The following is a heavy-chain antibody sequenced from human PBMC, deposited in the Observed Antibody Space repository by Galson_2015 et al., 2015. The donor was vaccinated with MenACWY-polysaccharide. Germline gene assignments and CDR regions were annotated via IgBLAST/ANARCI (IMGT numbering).Heavy chain of an antibody. J-gene: IGHJ5*02. D-gene: IGHD1-14*01. CDR2: IYYSGST. Sequence: SEPLTLTCTVSGGSISSSYWSWIRQPPGKGLEWIGYIYYSGSTNYNPSFKSRVTISVDTSKNQFSLKLSSVTAADTAVYYCSRGRTPSGYNCFDPWGQGTLVTVSS. CDR1: GGSISSSY. CDR3: SRGRTPSGYNCFDP. V-gene: IGHV4-59*01.